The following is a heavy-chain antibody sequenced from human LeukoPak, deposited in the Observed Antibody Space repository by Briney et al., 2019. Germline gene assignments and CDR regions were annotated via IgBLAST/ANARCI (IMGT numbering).Heavy chain of an antibody. CDR2: ITGSGGST. V-gene: IGHV3-23*01. J-gene: IGHJ6*03. D-gene: IGHD5-18*01. CDR3: AREERGFSYGFLAYYYYMDV. Sequence: GGSLRLSCAASGFTFISYGMSWVRQAPGKGLEWVSGITGSGGSTYYADSVKGRFTISRDNSKNTPYLQINSLRAEDTAVYYCAREERGFSYGFLAYYYYMDVWGKGTTVTVSS. CDR1: GFTFISYG.